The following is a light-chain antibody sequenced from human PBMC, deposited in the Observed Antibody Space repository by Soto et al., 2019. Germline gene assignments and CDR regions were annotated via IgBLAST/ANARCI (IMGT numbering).Light chain of an antibody. V-gene: IGLV1-47*02. CDR2: SDN. J-gene: IGLJ1*01. CDR3: QSYDSTLSARYV. CDR1: RSNIGSNY. Sequence: QSALTQPPSASGTPGQRVTISCSGSRSNIGSNYVYWYQQFPVTAPKLLIYSDNQRPSGVPDRFSASTSGTSASLAITGLQAEDEGDYYCQSYDSTLSARYVFGTGTKVTVL.